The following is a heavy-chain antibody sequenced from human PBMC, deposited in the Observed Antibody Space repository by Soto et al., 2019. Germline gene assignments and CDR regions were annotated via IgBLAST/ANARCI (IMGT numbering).Heavy chain of an antibody. CDR3: ARHEVAALQFDY. J-gene: IGHJ4*02. D-gene: IGHD6-25*01. CDR2: IYYTGIT. Sequence: PSETLSLTCTVSGGSISSATYYWGWIRQPPGKGLKWIGSIYYTGITYYNPSLKSRVTVSVDTSKIQFSLKLNSVTAADTAVYYCARHEVAALQFDYWGQGTLVTVPS. CDR1: GGSISSATYY. V-gene: IGHV4-39*01.